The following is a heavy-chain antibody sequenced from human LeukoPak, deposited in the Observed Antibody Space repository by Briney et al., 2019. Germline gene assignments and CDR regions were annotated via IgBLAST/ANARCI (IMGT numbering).Heavy chain of an antibody. V-gene: IGHV3-23*01. CDR1: GFTFSGYA. Sequence: QPGGSLRLSCAASGFTFSGYAMSWVRQAPGKGLEWVSALSPSGGITYYEDSVKGRFTISRDNSKNTLYLQMNSLSAEDTAVYYCAKGVNYFVLEYWGQGTLVTISS. CDR3: AKGVNYFVLEY. CDR2: LSPSGGIT. D-gene: IGHD3-10*02. J-gene: IGHJ4*02.